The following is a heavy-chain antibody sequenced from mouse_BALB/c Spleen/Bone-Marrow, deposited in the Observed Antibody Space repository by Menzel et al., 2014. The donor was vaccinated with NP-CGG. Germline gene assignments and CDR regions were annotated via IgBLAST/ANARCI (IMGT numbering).Heavy chain of an antibody. CDR2: IWGGGST. V-gene: IGHV2-6-4*01. J-gene: IGHJ4*01. Sequence: VQLQQSGPGLVAPSQSLSITCTVSGFSLSRYSVHWIRQPPGKGLEWLGMIWGGGSTDYNSALRSRLSIINDNSKSQVFLKMSSLQTDDTAMYYCARRELHAMDYWGQGTSVTASS. CDR1: GFSLSRYS. CDR3: ARRELHAMDY.